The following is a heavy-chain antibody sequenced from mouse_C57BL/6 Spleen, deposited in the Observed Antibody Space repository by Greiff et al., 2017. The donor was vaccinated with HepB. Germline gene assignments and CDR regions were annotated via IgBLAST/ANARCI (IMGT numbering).Heavy chain of an antibody. CDR3: ASPNFDV. V-gene: IGHV3-6*01. CDR2: ISYDGSN. Sequence: EVQLQQSGPGLVKPSQSLSLTCSVTGYSITSGYYWNWIRQFPGNKLEWMGYISYDGSNNYNPSLKNRISITRDTSKNQFFLKLNSVTTEDTATYYCASPNFDVWGTGTTVTVSS. CDR1: GYSITSGYY. J-gene: IGHJ1*03.